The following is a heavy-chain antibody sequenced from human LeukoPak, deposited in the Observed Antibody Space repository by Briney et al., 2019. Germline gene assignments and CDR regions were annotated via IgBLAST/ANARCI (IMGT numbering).Heavy chain of an antibody. D-gene: IGHD6-13*01. Sequence: SETLSLTCAVYGGSFSGYYWSWIRQPPGKGLEWIGEINHSGSTNYNPSLKSRVTISVDTSKNQFSLKLSSVTAADTAVYYCAGHRQGGIYTSSWYGFDYWGQGTLVTVSS. CDR2: INHSGST. CDR1: GGSFSGYY. V-gene: IGHV4-34*01. CDR3: AGHRQGGIYTSSWYGFDY. J-gene: IGHJ4*02.